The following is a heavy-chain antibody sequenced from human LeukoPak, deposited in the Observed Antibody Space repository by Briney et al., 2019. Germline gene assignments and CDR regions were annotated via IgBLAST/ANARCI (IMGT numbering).Heavy chain of an antibody. CDR3: ARLKDDVTKFDY. J-gene: IGHJ4*02. CDR2: INQDVSRI. D-gene: IGHD2-8*01. Sequence: GGSLRLSCAGSGFSFSRYWMAWVRQAPGEGLEWVASINQDVSRIHYADSVKGRFTISRDNAKSSLFLQMTSLRVEDTAVYYCARLKDDVTKFDYWGQGTLVTVSS. V-gene: IGHV3-7*01. CDR1: GFSFSRYW.